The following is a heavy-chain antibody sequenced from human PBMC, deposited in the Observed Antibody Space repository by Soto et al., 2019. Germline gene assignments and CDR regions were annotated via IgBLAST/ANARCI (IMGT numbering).Heavy chain of an antibody. D-gene: IGHD4-4*01. CDR1: GFTFNSYW. CDR2: IKQDVSAI. Sequence: EVQLVESGGGLGQPGGSVRFTCVASGFTFNSYWMSWVRQSPGKGLEWVANIKQDVSAINYLESLRGRFTIYRDNGKNSLYLQMNSRRAEDAAVYYCTTRRPRSNWVYFDYWGQVISVSVSP. J-gene: IGHJ4*02. V-gene: IGHV3-7*01. CDR3: TTRRPRSNWVYFDY.